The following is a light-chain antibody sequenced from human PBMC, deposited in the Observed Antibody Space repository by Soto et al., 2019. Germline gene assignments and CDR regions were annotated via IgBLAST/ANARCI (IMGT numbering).Light chain of an antibody. CDR2: DVS. V-gene: IGLV2-8*01. J-gene: IGLJ2*01. CDR3: SSYAGSNNFEV. CDR1: SSDVGGYNY. Sequence: QSALTQPPSASGSPGQSVTISCTGTSSDVGGYNYVSWYQQHPGKAPKLMIYDVSKRPSGVPDRFSGAKSGNTASLTVSGLQAEEEADYYCSSYAGSNNFEVFGGGTKLTVL.